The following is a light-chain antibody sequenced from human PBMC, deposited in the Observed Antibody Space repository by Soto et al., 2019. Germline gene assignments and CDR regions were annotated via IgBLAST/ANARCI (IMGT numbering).Light chain of an antibody. J-gene: IGKJ4*01. CDR2: VSS. CDR3: QQYGSS. CDR1: QRVSSSY. Sequence: EIVLTQSPGTLSLSPGERATLSCRASQRVSSSYLSLYQHKPVQSPSLLIYVSSSSATGIPDRFSGSGTGTNFTLIISRLEPEDIAVYYWQQYGSSVGGGTKV. V-gene: IGKV3-20*01.